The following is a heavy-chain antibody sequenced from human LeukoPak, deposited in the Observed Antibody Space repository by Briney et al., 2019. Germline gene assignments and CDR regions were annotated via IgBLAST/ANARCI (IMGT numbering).Heavy chain of an antibody. CDR2: ISWNSGSI. V-gene: IGHV3-9*01. J-gene: IGHJ3*02. Sequence: GGSLRLSCAASGFTFDDYAMHWVRQAPGKGLEWVSGISWNSGSIGYADSVKGRFTITRDNAKNSLYLQMNSLRAEDTALYYCAKDESSGWYPHAFDIWGQGTMVTVSS. CDR1: GFTFDDYA. D-gene: IGHD6-19*01. CDR3: AKDESSGWYPHAFDI.